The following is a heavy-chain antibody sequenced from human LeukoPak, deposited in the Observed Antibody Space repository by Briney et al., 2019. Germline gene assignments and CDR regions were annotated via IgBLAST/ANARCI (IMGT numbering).Heavy chain of an antibody. J-gene: IGHJ4*02. CDR1: GGSISSYY. CDR2: IYYGGST. Sequence: SETLSLTCTVSGGSISSYYWSWIRQPPGKGLEWIGYIYYGGSTNCNPSLKSRVTISVDTSKNQFSLKLSSVTAADTAVYYCARVLCGGGSCLFDYWSQGTLVTVSS. V-gene: IGHV4-59*01. D-gene: IGHD2-15*01. CDR3: ARVLCGGGSCLFDY.